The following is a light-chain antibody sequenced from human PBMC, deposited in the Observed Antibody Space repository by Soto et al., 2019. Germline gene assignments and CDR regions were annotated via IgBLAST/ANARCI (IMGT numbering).Light chain of an antibody. CDR3: CSYGGSYTWV. Sequence: QSVLTQPRSVSGSPGQSVTISCIGTSSDVGDYNYVSWYQKHPGKAPKVMIYDVSKRPSGVPDRFSGSKSGNTASLSISGLQAEDEADYYCCSYGGSYTWVFGGGTKVTVL. V-gene: IGLV2-11*01. J-gene: IGLJ3*02. CDR2: DVS. CDR1: SSDVGDYNY.